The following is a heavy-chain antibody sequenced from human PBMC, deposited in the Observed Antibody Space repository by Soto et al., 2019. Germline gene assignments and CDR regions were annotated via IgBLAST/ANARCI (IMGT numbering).Heavy chain of an antibody. Sequence: NPSETLSLTCAVSGYSISSGYYWGWIRQPPGKGLEWIGIIYHAGSSYYNPSLKSRVTISVDTSKNQFSLRLNSVTAADTAVYYCARGNGPYGMDVWGQGTTVTVSS. CDR3: ARGNGPYGMDV. CDR1: GYSISSGYY. V-gene: IGHV4-38-2*01. J-gene: IGHJ6*02. CDR2: IYHAGSS. D-gene: IGHD2-8*01.